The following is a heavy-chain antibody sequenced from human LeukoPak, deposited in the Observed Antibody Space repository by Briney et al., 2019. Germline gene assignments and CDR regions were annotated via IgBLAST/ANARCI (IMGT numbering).Heavy chain of an antibody. J-gene: IGHJ6*03. Sequence: SQTLSLTCTVSGGSISSYYWSWIRQPPGKGLEWIGYIYYSGSTNYNPSLKSRVTISVDTSKNQFSLKLSSVTAADTAVYYCARERYSYGYPNYYYMDVWGKGTTVTVSS. CDR2: IYYSGST. CDR3: ARERYSYGYPNYYYMDV. V-gene: IGHV4-59*12. D-gene: IGHD5-18*01. CDR1: GGSISSYY.